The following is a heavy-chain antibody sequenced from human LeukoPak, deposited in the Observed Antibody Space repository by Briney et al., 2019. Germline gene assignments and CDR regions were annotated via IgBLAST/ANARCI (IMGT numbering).Heavy chain of an antibody. CDR2: IRYDGSNK. D-gene: IGHD3-10*01. V-gene: IGHV3-30*02. CDR1: GFTFSSYG. Sequence: GGSLRLSCAASGFTFSSYGMHWVRQAPGKGLEWVAFIRYDGSNKYYADSVKGRFTISRDNSKNTLYLQMNSLRAEDTAVYYCAKAPRGRKDAFDIWGQGTMVTVSS. CDR3: AKAPRGRKDAFDI. J-gene: IGHJ3*02.